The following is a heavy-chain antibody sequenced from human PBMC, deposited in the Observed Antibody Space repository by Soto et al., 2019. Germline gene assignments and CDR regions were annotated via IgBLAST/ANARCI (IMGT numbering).Heavy chain of an antibody. J-gene: IGHJ6*02. CDR3: ARLYYDYV. Sequence: VXSVKLSCRASGSDFSTYSMNWVRQAPGQGLEWIAYVSLDSDSIQYADSVKGRFTISRDDSENSLYLQMDSLRDEDTATYYCARLYYDYVWGQGTTVTVSS. V-gene: IGHV3-48*02. CDR1: GSDFSTYS. CDR2: VSLDSDSI. D-gene: IGHD3-3*01.